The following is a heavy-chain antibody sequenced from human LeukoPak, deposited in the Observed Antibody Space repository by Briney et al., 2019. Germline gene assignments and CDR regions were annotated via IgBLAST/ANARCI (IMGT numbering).Heavy chain of an antibody. V-gene: IGHV3-11*04. CDR1: GFTFSDYY. CDR2: ISSSGSTI. Sequence: GGSLRLSCAASGFTFSDYYMSWIRQAPGKGLGWVSYISSSGSTIYYADSVKGRFTISRDNAKNSLYLQMNSLRAEDTAVYYCARELGYCSSTSCPHAFDIWGQGTMVTVSS. D-gene: IGHD2-2*01. CDR3: ARELGYCSSTSCPHAFDI. J-gene: IGHJ3*02.